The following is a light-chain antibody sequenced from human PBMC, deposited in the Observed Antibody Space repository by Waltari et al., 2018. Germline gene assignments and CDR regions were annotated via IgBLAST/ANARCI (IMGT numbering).Light chain of an antibody. Sequence: DIQMTQSRSSLSASVGDRVTITCRASQDISNYLAWFQQKPGKAPKSLFYGASNLQSGVPSKFSGSGSVTDFTLTISSLQPEDSATYDCQQYNSFPLTFGGGTKVEIK. J-gene: IGKJ4*01. CDR1: QDISNY. V-gene: IGKV1-16*02. CDR3: QQYNSFPLT. CDR2: GAS.